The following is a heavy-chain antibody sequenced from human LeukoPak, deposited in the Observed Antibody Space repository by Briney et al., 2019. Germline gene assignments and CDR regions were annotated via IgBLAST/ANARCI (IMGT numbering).Heavy chain of an antibody. D-gene: IGHD2-15*01. J-gene: IGHJ5*02. Sequence: SETLSLTCTVSGGPISSYYWSWIRQPPGKGLEWIGEINHSGSTYYNPSLKSRVTISVDTSKNQFSLKLSSVTAADTAVYYCARRGGHCSGGSCSNWFDPWGQGTLVTVSS. CDR1: GGPISSYY. V-gene: IGHV4-34*01. CDR2: INHSGST. CDR3: ARRGGHCSGGSCSNWFDP.